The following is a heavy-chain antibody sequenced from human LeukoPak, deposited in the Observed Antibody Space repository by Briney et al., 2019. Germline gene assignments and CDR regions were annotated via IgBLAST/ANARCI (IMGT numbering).Heavy chain of an antibody. CDR1: GDSISSNSAA. V-gene: IGHV6-1*01. D-gene: IGHD5-18*01. J-gene: IGHJ4*02. Sequence: SQTLSLTCAISGDSISSNSAAWDWIRQSPSRGHEWLGRIYYRSKWYNDYAESVKSRITVNPDTSKNQFSLQLNSVTPEDTAVYFCARGNGYTYGSYYFDYWGQGTLVTVSS. CDR3: ARGNGYTYGSYYFDY. CDR2: IYYRSKWYN.